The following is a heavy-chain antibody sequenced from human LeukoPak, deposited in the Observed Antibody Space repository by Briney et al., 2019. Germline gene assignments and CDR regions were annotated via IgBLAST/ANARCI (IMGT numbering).Heavy chain of an antibody. V-gene: IGHV1-2*02. D-gene: IGHD3-16*01. CDR1: GYTFSGYY. CDR2: INPNSGGT. J-gene: IGHJ4*02. CDR3: ASGSLASYFDH. Sequence: ASVKVSCKASGYTFSGYYMHWVRQAPGQGLEWMGWINPNSGGTKYVQKFQGRVTMTRDTSISTAYMELSRLRSDDTAVYYCASGSLASYFDHWGQGTLVIVSS.